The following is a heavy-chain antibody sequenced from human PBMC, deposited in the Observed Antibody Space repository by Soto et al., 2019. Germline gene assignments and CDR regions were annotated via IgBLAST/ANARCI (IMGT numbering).Heavy chain of an antibody. V-gene: IGHV4-61*01. CDR2: IYYSGST. Sequence: KTSETLSLTCTVSGGSVSSGSYYWSWIRQPPGKGLEWIGYIYYSGSTNYNPSLKSRVTISVDTSKNQFSLKLSSVTAADTAVYYCARVIRRVDGLFWLADPYFDYWGQGTLVTVSS. CDR1: GGSVSSGSYY. CDR3: ARVIRRVDGLFWLADPYFDY. J-gene: IGHJ4*02. D-gene: IGHD3-9*01.